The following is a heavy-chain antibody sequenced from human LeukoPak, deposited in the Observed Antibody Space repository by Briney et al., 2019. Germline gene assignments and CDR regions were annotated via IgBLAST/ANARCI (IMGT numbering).Heavy chain of an antibody. D-gene: IGHD1-26*01. Sequence: GGSLRLSCAASGFTVSSNDMSWVRQAPGKGLEWVSLIYSGRSTYYADSVKGRFIISRDNSKNALYLQMYSLRAEDTAVYYCARYSGTFSNSYFDCWGQGTLVTVSS. V-gene: IGHV3-66*01. CDR1: GFTVSSND. CDR3: ARYSGTFSNSYFDC. CDR2: IYSGRST. J-gene: IGHJ4*02.